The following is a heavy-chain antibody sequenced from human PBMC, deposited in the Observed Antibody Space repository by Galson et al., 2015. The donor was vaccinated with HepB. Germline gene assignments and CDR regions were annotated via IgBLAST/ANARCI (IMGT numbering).Heavy chain of an antibody. CDR2: IHTIGST. CDR3: ARIGMQVVVINA. J-gene: IGHJ4*02. D-gene: IGHD3-22*01. V-gene: IGHV4-31*03. Sequence: LSLTCTVSGGSISSGGYYWSWIRQLPGKGLEWIGYIHTIGSTYYNPSLKSRVIISLDTSKDQFSLNLNSVTAADTAVYYCARIGMQVVVINAWGQGTPVTVSS. CDR1: GGSISSGGYY.